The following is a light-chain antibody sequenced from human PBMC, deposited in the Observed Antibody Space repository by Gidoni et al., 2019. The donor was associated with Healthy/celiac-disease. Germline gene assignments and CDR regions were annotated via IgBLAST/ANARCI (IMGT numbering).Light chain of an antibody. V-gene: IGLV1-51*02. J-gene: IGLJ2*01. CDR3: GTWDSSLSAGPVV. CDR1: SSNIGNNY. Sequence: QSVLTQPPSVSAAPGQKVTISCSGSSSNIGNNYVSWYQQLPGTAPKLLSYETTKRPSGIPARFSGSKSGTAATLGITGLQTGDEADYYCGTWDSSLSAGPVVFGGGTKLTVL. CDR2: ETT.